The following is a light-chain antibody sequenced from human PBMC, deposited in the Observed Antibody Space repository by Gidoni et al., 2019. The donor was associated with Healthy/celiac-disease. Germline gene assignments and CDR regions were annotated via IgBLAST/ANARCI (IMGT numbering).Light chain of an antibody. CDR1: QSVSSY. CDR3: QQRSNWPWT. J-gene: IGKJ1*01. CDR2: DAS. Sequence: EIVLTQSPATPSLSPGERATLSCRASQSVSSYLAWYQQKPGQAPRLLIYDASNRATGIPARFSGSGSGTAFTLTISSLEPEDFAVYYCQQRSNWPWTFXXXTKVEIK. V-gene: IGKV3-11*01.